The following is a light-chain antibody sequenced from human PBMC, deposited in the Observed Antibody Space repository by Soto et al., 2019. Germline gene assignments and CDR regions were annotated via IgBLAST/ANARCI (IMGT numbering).Light chain of an antibody. J-gene: IGLJ3*02. CDR2: SNN. Sequence: QSVLTQPPSASETPGQRVSISCSGSSSNIGSNAVNWYQQLPGTAPKLLIYSNNQRPSGVPDRFSGSKSGTSASLAISGLQSDDEADYYCAAWDDSLNGVVFGGGTKLTVL. CDR3: AAWDDSLNGVV. CDR1: SSNIGSNA. V-gene: IGLV1-44*01.